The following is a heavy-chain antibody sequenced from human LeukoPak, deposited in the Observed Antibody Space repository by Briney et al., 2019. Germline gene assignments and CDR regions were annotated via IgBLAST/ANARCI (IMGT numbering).Heavy chain of an antibody. CDR1: GGSISSYY. Sequence: SETLSLTCTVSGGSISSYYWSWIRQPPGKGLEWIGYIYYSGSTNYNPSLKSRVTISVDTSKNQFSLKLSSVTAADTAVYYCARDRYDILTGCYREYNWFDPWGQGTLVTVSS. J-gene: IGHJ5*02. D-gene: IGHD3-9*01. CDR2: IYYSGST. CDR3: ARDRYDILTGCYREYNWFDP. V-gene: IGHV4-59*01.